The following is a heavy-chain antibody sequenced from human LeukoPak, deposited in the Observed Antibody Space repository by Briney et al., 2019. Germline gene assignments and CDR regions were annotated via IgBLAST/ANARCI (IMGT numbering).Heavy chain of an antibody. CDR3: AREEYCSSTSCAIPEYYFDY. D-gene: IGHD2-2*01. V-gene: IGHV4-39*02. Sequence: SETLSLTCTVSGGSISSSSYYWGWVRQPPGKGLEWIGSIYYSGSTYYNPSLKSRVTISVDTSKNQFSLKLSSVTAADTAVYYCAREEYCSSTSCAIPEYYFDYWGQGTLVTVSS. J-gene: IGHJ4*02. CDR2: IYYSGST. CDR1: GGSISSSSYY.